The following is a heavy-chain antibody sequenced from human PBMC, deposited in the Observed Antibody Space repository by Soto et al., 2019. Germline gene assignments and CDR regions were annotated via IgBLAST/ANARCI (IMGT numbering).Heavy chain of an antibody. J-gene: IGHJ6*02. CDR2: INSDGSST. D-gene: IGHD6-13*01. CDR1: GFTFSSYW. V-gene: IGHV3-74*01. Sequence: GGSLRLSCAASGFTFSSYWMHWVRQAPGKGLVWVSRINSDGSSTSYADSVKGRFTISRDNAKNTLYLQMNSLRAEDTAVYYCARVRYSSRSYYYYYGMDVWGQGTTVTVSS. CDR3: ARVRYSSRSYYYYYGMDV.